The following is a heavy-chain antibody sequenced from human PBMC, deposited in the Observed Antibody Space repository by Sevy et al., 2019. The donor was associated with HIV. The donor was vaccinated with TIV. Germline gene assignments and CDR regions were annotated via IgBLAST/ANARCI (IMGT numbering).Heavy chain of an antibody. D-gene: IGHD6-19*01. V-gene: IGHV3-11*01. CDR3: GRDNSSGWHNNWFDP. J-gene: IGHJ5*02. CDR1: GFTFSDYY. Sequence: GGSLRLSCAASGFTFSDYYMSWIRQAPGKGLEWVSYISSSGSTIYYADSVKGRFTISRDNAKNSLYLQMNSLRAEDTAVYYCGRDNSSGWHNNWFDPWGQGTLVTVSS. CDR2: ISSSGSTI.